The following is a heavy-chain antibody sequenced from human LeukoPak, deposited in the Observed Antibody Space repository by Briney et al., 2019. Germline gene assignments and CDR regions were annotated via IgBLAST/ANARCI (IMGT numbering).Heavy chain of an antibody. CDR3: ARVGGSYNWFDP. CDR2: IIPIFGTA. D-gene: IGHD1-26*01. CDR1: GGTFSSYA. Sequence: SVKVSCKASGGTFSSYAISWVRQAPGQGLEWMGGIIPIFGTANYAQKFQGRVTITADESTSTAYMELSGLRSEDTAVYYCARVGGSYNWFDPWGQGTLVTVSS. J-gene: IGHJ5*02. V-gene: IGHV1-69*01.